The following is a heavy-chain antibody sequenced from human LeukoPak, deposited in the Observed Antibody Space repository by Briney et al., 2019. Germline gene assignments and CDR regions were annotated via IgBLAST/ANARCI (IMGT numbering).Heavy chain of an antibody. Sequence: GGSLRLSCAASGFTFSSYGMHWVRQAPGKGLEWVAVISYDGSNKYYADSVKGRFTISRDNSKNTLYLQMNSLRAEDTAVYYCAKDHVPYYDFWSGYYTPDHFDYWGQGTLVTVSS. CDR1: GFTFSSYG. J-gene: IGHJ4*02. CDR3: AKDHVPYYDFWSGYYTPDHFDY. V-gene: IGHV3-30*18. D-gene: IGHD3-3*01. CDR2: ISYDGSNK.